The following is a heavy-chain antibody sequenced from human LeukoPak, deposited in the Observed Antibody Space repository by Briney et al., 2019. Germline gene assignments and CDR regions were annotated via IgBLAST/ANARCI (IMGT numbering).Heavy chain of an antibody. Sequence: GGSLRLSCAASGFTFSLYSMNWVRQAPGKGLEWVSAISGSGGSTYYADSVKGRFTISRDNSKNTLYLQMNSLRAEDTAVYYCAKAPYGDYYFDYWGQGTLVTVSS. V-gene: IGHV3-23*01. CDR3: AKAPYGDYYFDY. CDR2: ISGSGGST. J-gene: IGHJ4*02. CDR1: GFTFSLYS. D-gene: IGHD4-17*01.